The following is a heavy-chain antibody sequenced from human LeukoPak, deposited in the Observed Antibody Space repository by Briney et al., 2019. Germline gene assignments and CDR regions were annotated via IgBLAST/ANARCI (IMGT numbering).Heavy chain of an antibody. CDR1: GFTFSSYW. J-gene: IGHJ4*02. D-gene: IGHD2-2*01. V-gene: IGHV3-74*01. Sequence: GGSLRLSCAASGFTFSSYWMHWVRQAPGKGLVWVSRINSDGSSTSYADSVKGRFTISRDNAKNTLNLQMNSLRAEDTAVYYCARAPTVLVGYCSSSSCQADYWGQGTLVTVSS. CDR2: INSDGSST. CDR3: ARAPTVLVGYCSSSSCQADY.